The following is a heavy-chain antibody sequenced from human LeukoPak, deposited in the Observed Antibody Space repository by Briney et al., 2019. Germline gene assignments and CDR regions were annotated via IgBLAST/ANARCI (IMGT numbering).Heavy chain of an antibody. V-gene: IGHV1-2*02. CDR3: ARFGELLSLNYYYYGMDV. CDR1: GYTFTGYY. CDR2: INPNSGGT. D-gene: IGHD3-10*01. Sequence: ASVKVSCKASGYTFTGYYMHWVRQAPGQGREWMGWINPNSGGTNYAQKFQGRVTMTRDTSISTAYMELSRLRSDDTAVYYCARFGELLSLNYYYYGMDVWGQGTTVTVSS. J-gene: IGHJ6*02.